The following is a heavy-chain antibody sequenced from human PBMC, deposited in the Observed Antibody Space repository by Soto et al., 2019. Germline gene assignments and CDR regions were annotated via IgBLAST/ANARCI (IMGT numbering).Heavy chain of an antibody. D-gene: IGHD3-10*01. V-gene: IGHV4-31*03. CDR3: ARGGITMVRGVIGWFDP. CDR2: IYYSGST. Sequence: QVQLQESGPGLVKPSQTLSLTCTGSGGSIRSGGYYWSWIRQHPGKGLEWIGYIYYSGSTYYNPSLKSRVTISVDTSKNQFSLKLTSVTAADTAVYYCARGGITMVRGVIGWFDPWGQGTLVIVST. J-gene: IGHJ5*02. CDR1: GGSIRSGGYY.